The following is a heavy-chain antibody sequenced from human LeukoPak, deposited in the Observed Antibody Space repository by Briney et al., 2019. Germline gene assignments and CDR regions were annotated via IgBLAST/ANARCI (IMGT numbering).Heavy chain of an antibody. J-gene: IGHJ6*02. CDR1: GFTFSSYS. CDR2: ISSSSSTI. V-gene: IGHV3-48*01. D-gene: IGHD3-10*01. CDR3: AKDRHYYGSPLPGMDV. Sequence: GGSLRLSCAASGFTFSSYSINRVRQAPGKGLEWVSYISSSSSTIYYADSVKGRFTISRDNAKNSLYLQMNSLRAEDTAVYYCAKDRHYYGSPLPGMDVWGQGTTVTVSS.